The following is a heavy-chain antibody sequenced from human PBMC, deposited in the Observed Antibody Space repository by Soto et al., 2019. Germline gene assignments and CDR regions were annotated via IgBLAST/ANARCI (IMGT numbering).Heavy chain of an antibody. D-gene: IGHD3-3*01. Sequence: SVKVSCKAPGDTFGRFAVHWVRQAPGQGLEWMGGIIPIFGTANYAQKFQGRVTITADESTSTAYMELSSLRSEDTAVYYCEGSLRFGVVITLGSYYYYGMDVWGQGTTVTVSS. CDR2: IIPIFGTA. V-gene: IGHV1-69*13. CDR1: GDTFGRFA. CDR3: EGSLRFGVVITLGSYYYYGMDV. J-gene: IGHJ6*02.